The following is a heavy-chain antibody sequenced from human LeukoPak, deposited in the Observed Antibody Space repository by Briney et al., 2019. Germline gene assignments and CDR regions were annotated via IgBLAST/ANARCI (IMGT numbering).Heavy chain of an antibody. CDR2: ISGSGGST. V-gene: IGHV3-23*01. J-gene: IGHJ4*02. Sequence: GGSLRLSCAASGFTFSSYAMSWVRQAPGKGLEWVSAISGSGGSTYYADSVKGRFTISRDNSKNTLYLQMNSLRAEDTAVYYCVRMEWELLHFDYWGQGTLVTVSS. D-gene: IGHD1-26*01. CDR1: GFTFSSYA. CDR3: VRMEWELLHFDY.